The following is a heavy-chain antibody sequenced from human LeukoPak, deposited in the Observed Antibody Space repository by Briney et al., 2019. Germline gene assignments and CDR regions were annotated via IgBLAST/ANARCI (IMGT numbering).Heavy chain of an antibody. CDR1: GFTFDDYA. D-gene: IGHD3-9*01. CDR3: AKRGILTGYRYYFDY. J-gene: IGHJ4*02. CDR2: ITGSGGSS. Sequence: GGSLRLSCAASGFTFDDYAMHWVRQAPGKGLEWVSSITGSGGSSYYADSVKGRFTISRDNSKNTLYLQMNSLRAEDTAVYYCAKRGILTGYRYYFDYWGQGTLVTVSS. V-gene: IGHV3-23*01.